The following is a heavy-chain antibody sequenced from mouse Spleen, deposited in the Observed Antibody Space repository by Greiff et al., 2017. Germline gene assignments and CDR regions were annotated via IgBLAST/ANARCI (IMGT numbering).Heavy chain of an antibody. CDR2: INPGSGGT. CDR3: AREGYGNYYAMDY. J-gene: IGHJ4*01. V-gene: IGHV1-54*01. CDR1: GYAFTNYL. Sequence: VQLQQSGAELVRPGTSVKVSCKASGYAFTNYLIEWVKQRPGQGLEWIGVINPGSGGTNYNEKFKGKATLTADKSSSTAYMQLSSLTSEDSAVYFCAREGYGNYYAMDYWGQGTSVTVSS. D-gene: IGHD2-10*02.